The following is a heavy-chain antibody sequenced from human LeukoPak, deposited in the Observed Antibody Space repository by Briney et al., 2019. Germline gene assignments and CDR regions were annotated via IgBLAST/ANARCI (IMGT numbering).Heavy chain of an antibody. Sequence: GGSLRLSCAASGFTFSSYWMSWVRQAPGKGLEWVANIKQDGSEKYYVDSVKGRFTISRDNAKNSLYLQMNSLRAEDTAVYFCARDLVGSYYDSSGPYDYWGQGTMVTVSS. J-gene: IGHJ4*02. D-gene: IGHD3-22*01. CDR3: ARDLVGSYYDSSGPYDY. V-gene: IGHV3-7*01. CDR1: GFTFSSYW. CDR2: IKQDGSEK.